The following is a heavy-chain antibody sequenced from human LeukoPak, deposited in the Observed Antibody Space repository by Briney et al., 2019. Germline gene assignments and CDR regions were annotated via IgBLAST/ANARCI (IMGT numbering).Heavy chain of an antibody. CDR1: GSTVSSNS. CDR3: ARHLRYGSGGYFDY. V-gene: IGHV3-66*04. J-gene: IGHJ4*02. CDR2: IYSGGST. Sequence: PGGSLRLSCAASGSTVSSNSMSWVRQAPGKGLEWVSVIYSGGSTKYADSVKGRFTIFRDNSKNTLNLQMNSLRAEDTAVYYCARHLRYGSGGYFDYWGQGTLVTVSS. D-gene: IGHD3-10*01.